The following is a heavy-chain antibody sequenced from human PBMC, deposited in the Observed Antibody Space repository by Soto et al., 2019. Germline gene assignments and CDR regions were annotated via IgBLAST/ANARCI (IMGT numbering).Heavy chain of an antibody. J-gene: IGHJ3*02. D-gene: IGHD3-22*01. Sequence: PGGSLRLSCAASGFTVSSNYMSWVRQAPGKGLEWVSVIYSGGSTYYADSVKGRFTISRDNSKNTLYLQMNSLRAEDTAVYHCARDSRYYDSSGNYAFDIWGQGTMVTVSS. V-gene: IGHV3-53*01. CDR3: ARDSRYYDSSGNYAFDI. CDR2: IYSGGST. CDR1: GFTVSSNY.